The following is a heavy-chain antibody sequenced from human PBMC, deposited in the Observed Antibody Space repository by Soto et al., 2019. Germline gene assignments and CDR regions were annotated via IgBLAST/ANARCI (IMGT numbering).Heavy chain of an antibody. Sequence: ASVKVSCKASGYTFTSYGISWVRQAPGQGLEWMGWISAYNGNTNYAQKLQGRVTMTTDTSTSTAYMELRSLRSDDTAVYYCAREMANSSGWLWGSYYYYYGMEVWGQRTTVNVSS. V-gene: IGHV1-18*01. D-gene: IGHD6-19*01. CDR2: ISAYNGNT. CDR1: GYTFTSYG. CDR3: AREMANSSGWLWGSYYYYYGMEV. J-gene: IGHJ6*01.